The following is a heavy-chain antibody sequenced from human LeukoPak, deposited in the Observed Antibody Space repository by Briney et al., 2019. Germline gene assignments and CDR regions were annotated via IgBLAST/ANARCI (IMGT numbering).Heavy chain of an antibody. CDR2: INPNNGGT. Sequence: ASVKVSCKASGYTFTSYGISWVRQAPGQGLEWMGWINPNNGGTNYGQKFQDRVTMTRDTSISTAYMELSRLRFDDTAVYYCAQGDHDAFDIWGQGTMVTVSS. J-gene: IGHJ3*02. D-gene: IGHD3-10*01. V-gene: IGHV1-2*02. CDR1: GYTFTSYG. CDR3: AQGDHDAFDI.